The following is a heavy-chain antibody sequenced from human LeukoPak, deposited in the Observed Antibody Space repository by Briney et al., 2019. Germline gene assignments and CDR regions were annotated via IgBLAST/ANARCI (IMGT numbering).Heavy chain of an antibody. CDR1: GFTFSSYW. Sequence: GGSLRLSCAASGFTFSSYWMSWVRQAPGKGLEWVANIKQDGSEKYYVDSVKGRFTISRDNAKNSLYLQMNSLRAEDTAVYYCARGSNYDSSGYYYPYYYYYMDVWGKGTTVTVSS. D-gene: IGHD3-22*01. V-gene: IGHV3-7*01. CDR3: ARGSNYDSSGYYYPYYYYYMDV. J-gene: IGHJ6*03. CDR2: IKQDGSEK.